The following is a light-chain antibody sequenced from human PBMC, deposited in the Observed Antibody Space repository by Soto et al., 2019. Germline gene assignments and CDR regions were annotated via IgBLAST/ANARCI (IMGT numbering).Light chain of an antibody. J-gene: IGKJ2*01. V-gene: IGKV3-15*01. Sequence: EIVMTQSPXTLSVSPGERATLSCRASQSVSSNLAWYQQKPGQAPRLLIYGASTRATGIPARFSGSGSGTEFTLTISSLQSEDFAVYYCQQYNYWPPYTFGQGTKLEIK. CDR1: QSVSSN. CDR2: GAS. CDR3: QQYNYWPPYT.